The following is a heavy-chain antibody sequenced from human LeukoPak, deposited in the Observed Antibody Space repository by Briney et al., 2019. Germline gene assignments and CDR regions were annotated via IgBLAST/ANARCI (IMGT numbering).Heavy chain of an antibody. CDR1: GGSISSHSYY. J-gene: IGHJ4*02. V-gene: IGHV4-61*02. Sequence: SETLSLTCTVSGGSISSHSYYWNWIRQPAGKGLEWIGRIYTSGSTNYNPSLKSRVTISVDTSKNQFSLKLSSVTAADTAVYYCARQRGDFDTWGQGTLATVSS. D-gene: IGHD3-16*01. CDR2: IYTSGST. CDR3: ARQRGDFDT.